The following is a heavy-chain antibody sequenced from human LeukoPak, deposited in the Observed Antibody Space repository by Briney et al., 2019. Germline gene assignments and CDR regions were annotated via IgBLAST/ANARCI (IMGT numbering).Heavy chain of an antibody. D-gene: IGHD3-3*01. CDR3: ARDLSYYDFWSGYSTVGSYFDY. CDR1: GFTFTDAW. Sequence: PGGSLRLSCAASGFTFTDAWMSWVRQAPGKGLEWVANIKQDGSEKYYVDSVKGRFTISRDNAKNSLYLQMNSLRAEDTAVYYCARDLSYYDFWSGYSTVGSYFDYWGQGTLVTVSS. J-gene: IGHJ4*02. V-gene: IGHV3-7*01. CDR2: IKQDGSEK.